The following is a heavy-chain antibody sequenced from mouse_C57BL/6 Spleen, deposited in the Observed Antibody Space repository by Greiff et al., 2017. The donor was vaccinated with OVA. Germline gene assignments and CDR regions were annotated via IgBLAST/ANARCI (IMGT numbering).Heavy chain of an antibody. J-gene: IGHJ4*01. CDR2: IWSDGST. V-gene: IGHV2-6-1*01. Sequence: VMLVESGPGLVAPSQSLSITCTVSGFSLTSYGVHWVRQPPGKGLEWLVVIWSDGSTTYNSALKSRLSISKDNSKSQVFLKMNSLQTDDTAMYYCARHSPYYYGSPYAMDYWGQGTSVTVSS. CDR1: GFSLTSYG. D-gene: IGHD1-1*01. CDR3: ARHSPYYYGSPYAMDY.